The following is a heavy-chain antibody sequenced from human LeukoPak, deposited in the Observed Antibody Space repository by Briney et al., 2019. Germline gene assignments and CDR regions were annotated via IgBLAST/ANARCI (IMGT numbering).Heavy chain of an antibody. Sequence: GGSLRLSCAASGVTFSSYWMSWVRQAPGKGLEWVANIKEDGTEKYYVDSVKGRFTISRDNAKNSLYLQMNSLRAEDTAVYYCARDGDPQVLRYFDWLLWYWGQGTLVTVSA. J-gene: IGHJ4*02. CDR1: GVTFSSYW. V-gene: IGHV3-7*01. CDR3: ARDGDPQVLRYFDWLLWY. D-gene: IGHD3-9*01. CDR2: IKEDGTEK.